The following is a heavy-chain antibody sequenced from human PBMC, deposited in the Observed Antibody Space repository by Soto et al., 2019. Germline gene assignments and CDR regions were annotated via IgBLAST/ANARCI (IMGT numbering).Heavy chain of an antibody. Sequence: SETLSLTCTVSGGSISSGGYYWSWIRQHPGKGLEWIGYIYYSGSTYYNPSLKSRVTISVDTSKNQFSLKLSSVTAADTAVYYCARGGQTSGWYSGGFDYWGQGTLVTVSS. V-gene: IGHV4-31*03. D-gene: IGHD6-19*01. J-gene: IGHJ4*02. CDR2: IYYSGST. CDR1: GGSISSGGYY. CDR3: ARGGQTSGWYSGGFDY.